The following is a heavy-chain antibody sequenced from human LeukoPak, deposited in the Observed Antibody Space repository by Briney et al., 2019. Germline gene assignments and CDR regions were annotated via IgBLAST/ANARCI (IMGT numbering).Heavy chain of an antibody. CDR3: ARTAGSYYFDY. D-gene: IGHD1-26*01. Sequence: ASVKVSCKASGGTFSSYAISWVRQAPGQGLEWMGWINPNSGGTNYAQKFQGRVTMTRDTSISTAYMELSRLRSDDTAVYYCARTAGSYYFDYWGQGTLVTVSS. J-gene: IGHJ4*02. V-gene: IGHV1-2*02. CDR1: GGTFSSYA. CDR2: INPNSGGT.